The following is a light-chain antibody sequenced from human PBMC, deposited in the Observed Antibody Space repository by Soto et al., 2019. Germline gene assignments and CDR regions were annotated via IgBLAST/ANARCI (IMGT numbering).Light chain of an antibody. CDR2: DVT. CDR3: CSYAGNYTLL. Sequence: QSALTQPRSXSGSPGQXVTVSXXGTSRDVXIXNYVSWYXXRPGTAPKVXIYDVTKRPSGVPDRFSGSKSANTASLTISXLXADDEADYYCCSYAGNYTLLFGGGTKLTVL. J-gene: IGLJ2*01. CDR1: SRDVXIXNY. V-gene: IGLV2-11*01.